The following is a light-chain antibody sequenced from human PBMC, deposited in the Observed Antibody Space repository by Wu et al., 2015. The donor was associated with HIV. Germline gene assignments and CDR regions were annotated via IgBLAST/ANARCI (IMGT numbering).Light chain of an antibody. V-gene: IGKV1-5*03. Sequence: DIQMTQSPSTLSASVGDRVTITCRASQSIRSWLAWFQQRPGKAPKLLIYEASRLESGVPSRFSGSESGTEFTLTISSLQPDDFATYYCQQYDKYPWTFGRGDQG. J-gene: IGKJ1*01. CDR2: EAS. CDR3: QQYDKYPWT. CDR1: QSIRSW.